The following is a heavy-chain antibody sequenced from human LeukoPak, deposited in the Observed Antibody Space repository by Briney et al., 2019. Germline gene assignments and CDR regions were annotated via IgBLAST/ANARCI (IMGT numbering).Heavy chain of an antibody. CDR2: ITYSSGNT. CDR1: GFTFSAYG. D-gene: IGHD2-21*02. CDR3: AKDGTGCGGDCYSDY. V-gene: IGHV3-23*01. J-gene: IGHJ4*02. Sequence: GGSLRLSCAASGFTFSAYGMSWFRQAPGKGLEWVSAITYSSGNTYFADSVKGRFTISRDNSKNTLYLQMNSLGAEDTALYCCAKDGTGCGGDCYSDYWGQGTLVTVSS.